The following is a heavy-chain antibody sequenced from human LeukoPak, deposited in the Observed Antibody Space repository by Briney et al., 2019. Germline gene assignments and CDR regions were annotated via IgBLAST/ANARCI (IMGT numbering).Heavy chain of an antibody. CDR3: ARTDV. V-gene: IGHV1-8*02. CDR2: MNPNNGNT. J-gene: IGHJ6*02. Sequence: ASVTVSCTASGYIFTSYDINWVRQATGQGLEWMGWMNPNNGNTGYAQKFQGRVTMTRNTSISTAYMEVSSLRFEDTAVYYCARTDVWGQGTTVTVSS. CDR1: GYIFTSYD.